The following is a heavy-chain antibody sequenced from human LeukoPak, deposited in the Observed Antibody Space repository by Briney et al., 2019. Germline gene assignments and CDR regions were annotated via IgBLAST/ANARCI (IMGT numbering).Heavy chain of an antibody. J-gene: IGHJ4*02. Sequence: GSLRLSCAASGFTFSDYYMSWIRQAPGNGLEWVSHISSLGTTIHYADSVKGRFTISRDNAKNSLYLQMVSLRAEDTAVYYCARGPSGYHNTGGQGTLVTVSS. CDR2: ISSLGTTI. V-gene: IGHV3-11*04. CDR1: GFTFSDYY. D-gene: IGHD5-12*01. CDR3: ARGPSGYHNT.